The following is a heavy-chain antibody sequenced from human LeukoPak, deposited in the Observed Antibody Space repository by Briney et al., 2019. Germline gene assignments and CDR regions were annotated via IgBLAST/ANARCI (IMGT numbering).Heavy chain of an antibody. CDR2: INPSGGST. CDR3: ARVPVPREDIPLSIDY. CDR1: GYTFTSYY. V-gene: IGHV1-46*01. J-gene: IGHJ4*02. D-gene: IGHD2-15*01. Sequence: EASVTVSCKASGYTFTSYYMHWVRQAPGQGLEWMGIINPSGGSTSYAQKFQGRVTMTRDTSISTAYMELSRLRSDDTAVYYCARVPVPREDIPLSIDYWGQGTLVTVSS.